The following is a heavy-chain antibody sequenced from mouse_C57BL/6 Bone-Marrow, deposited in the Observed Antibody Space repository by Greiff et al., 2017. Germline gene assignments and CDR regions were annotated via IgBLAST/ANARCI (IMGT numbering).Heavy chain of an antibody. D-gene: IGHD3-2*02. CDR2: IYPGDGDT. CDR1: GYAFSSSW. Sequence: QVQLKQSGPELVKPGASVKISCKASGYAFSSSWMNWVKQRPGKGLEWIGRIYPGDGDTNYNGKFKGQATLTADKSSSTAYMQLSSLTSEDSAVYFCARGGTAQALDYWGQGTTLTVSS. V-gene: IGHV1-82*01. CDR3: ARGGTAQALDY. J-gene: IGHJ2*01.